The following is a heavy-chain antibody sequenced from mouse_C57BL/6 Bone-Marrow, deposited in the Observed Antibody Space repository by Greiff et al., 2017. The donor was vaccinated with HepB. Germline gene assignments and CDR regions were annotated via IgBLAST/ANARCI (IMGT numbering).Heavy chain of an antibody. CDR1: GYTFTSYW. CDR2: IHPNSGST. V-gene: IGHV1-64*01. Sequence: VKLQQPGAELVKPGASVKLSCKASGYTFTSYWMHWVKQRPGQGLEWIGMIHPNSGSTNYNEKFKSKATLTVDKSSSTAYMQLSSLTSEDSAVYYCARSADYDGDWYFDVWGTGTTVTVSS. J-gene: IGHJ1*03. CDR3: ARSADYDGDWYFDV. D-gene: IGHD2-4*01.